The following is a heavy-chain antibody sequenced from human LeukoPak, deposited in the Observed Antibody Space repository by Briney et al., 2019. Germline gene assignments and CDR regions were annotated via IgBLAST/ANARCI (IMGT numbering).Heavy chain of an antibody. CDR2: IIASANTR. V-gene: IGHV3-11*01. D-gene: IGHD4-23*01. CDR3: AKDRTTVVTPFDY. Sequence: PGGSLRLSCAASGFTFSDYYMSWIRQAPGKGLEWGSYIIASANTRIYADSVKGRFTISRDNSKNTLYLQMNSLRAEDTAGYYCAKDRTTVVTPFDYWGQGTLVTVSS. CDR1: GFTFSDYY. J-gene: IGHJ4*02.